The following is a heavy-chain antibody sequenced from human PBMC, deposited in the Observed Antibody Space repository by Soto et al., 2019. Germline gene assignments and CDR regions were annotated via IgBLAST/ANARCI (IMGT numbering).Heavy chain of an antibody. CDR2: IDGSGTTK. CDR1: GFTFNDFE. J-gene: IGHJ4*02. CDR3: ERGFGRFNY. D-gene: IGHD3-10*01. Sequence: EVQLLESGGGLVQPGGSLRLSCGVSGFTFNDFEMNWVRQAPGKGLEWLAYIDGSGTTKKYADSVRGRFTISRDNPNNALFLQMSSLSAADTAIYYCERGFGRFNYWGQGSLVSVSS. V-gene: IGHV3-48*03.